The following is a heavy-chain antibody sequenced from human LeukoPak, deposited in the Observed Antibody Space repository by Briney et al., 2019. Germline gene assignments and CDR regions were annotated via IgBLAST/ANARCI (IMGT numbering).Heavy chain of an antibody. Sequence: GSSVKVSCKASGGTFSSYAISWVRQAPGQGLEWMGRIIPIFGTANYAQKFQGRVTITTDESTSTAYVELSSLRSEDTAVYYCARDLRQVDTAMATEYNWFDPWGQGTLVTVSS. V-gene: IGHV1-69*05. J-gene: IGHJ5*02. D-gene: IGHD5-18*01. CDR2: IIPIFGTA. CDR1: GGTFSSYA. CDR3: ARDLRQVDTAMATEYNWFDP.